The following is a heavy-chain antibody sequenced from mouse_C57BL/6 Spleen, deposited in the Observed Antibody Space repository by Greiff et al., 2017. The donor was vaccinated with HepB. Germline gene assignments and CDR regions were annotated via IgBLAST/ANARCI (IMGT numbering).Heavy chain of an antibody. V-gene: IGHV1-26*01. CDR3: ARTSTTVVAKDWYFDV. Sequence: EVQLQQSGPELVKPGASVKISCKASGYTFTDYYMNWVKQSHGKSLEWIGDINPNNGGTSYNQKFKGKATLTVDKSSSTAYMELRSLTSEDSAVYYGARTSTTVVAKDWYFDVWGTGTTVTVSS. CDR2: INPNNGGT. J-gene: IGHJ1*03. CDR1: GYTFTDYY. D-gene: IGHD1-1*01.